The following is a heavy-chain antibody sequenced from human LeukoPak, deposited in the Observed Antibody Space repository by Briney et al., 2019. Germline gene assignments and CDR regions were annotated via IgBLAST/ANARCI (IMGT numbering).Heavy chain of an antibody. CDR2: LYYGGRP. Sequence: SETLSLTCTVSGGSISRGGYYWSWIRQHPGKGLEWIGYLYYGGRPYYNPSLKSRVTISVDTSKNQFPLKRSSVTAADTAVYYCARDALKDWFDPWGQGTLVTVSS. CDR3: ARDALKDWFDP. J-gene: IGHJ5*02. V-gene: IGHV4-31*03. CDR1: GGSISRGGYY.